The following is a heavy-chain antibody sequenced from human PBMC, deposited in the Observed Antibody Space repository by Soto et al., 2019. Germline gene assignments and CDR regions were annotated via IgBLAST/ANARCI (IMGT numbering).Heavy chain of an antibody. CDR3: ARSPGVFDY. D-gene: IGHD2-8*01. CDR1: GGTFSSLA. J-gene: IGHJ4*02. Sequence: QVQLVQAGAEVKKPGSSVKVSCKASGGTFSSLAISWVRQAPGQGLEWMGGLVPVFGTANYAQKFQDRVTITADKSTSTSYMELSSLRYEDKAVYYCARSPGVFDYWGQGTLVTVSS. V-gene: IGHV1-69*06. CDR2: LVPVFGTA.